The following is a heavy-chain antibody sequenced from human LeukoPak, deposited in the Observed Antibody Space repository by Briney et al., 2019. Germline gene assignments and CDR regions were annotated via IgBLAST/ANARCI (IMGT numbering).Heavy chain of an antibody. CDR2: INPNSGGT. CDR3: ARGGVDFWSGYSNWFDP. J-gene: IGHJ5*02. V-gene: IGHV1-2*02. CDR1: GYTFTGYY. Sequence: AASVKVSCKASGYTFTGYYMHWVRQAPGQGLEWMGWINPNSGGTNYAQKFQGRVTMTRDTSISTAYMELSRLRSDDTAVYYCARGGVDFWSGYSNWFDPWGQGTLVTVSS. D-gene: IGHD3-3*01.